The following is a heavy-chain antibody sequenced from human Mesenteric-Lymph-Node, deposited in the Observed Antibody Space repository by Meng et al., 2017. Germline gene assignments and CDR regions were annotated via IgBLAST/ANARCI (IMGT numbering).Heavy chain of an antibody. CDR1: GGSISSYY. CDR3: ARQSGYFDY. V-gene: IGHV4-59*08. CDR2: IYYSGST. Sequence: QVLLQASAPGLVEPSETLSPTCTFSGGSISSYYWSWIRQPPGKGLEWIGHIYYSGSTNYNPSLKSRVTISVDTSKNQFSLKLSSVTATDTAVYYCARQSGYFDYWGQGTLVTVSS. J-gene: IGHJ4*02. D-gene: IGHD3-10*01.